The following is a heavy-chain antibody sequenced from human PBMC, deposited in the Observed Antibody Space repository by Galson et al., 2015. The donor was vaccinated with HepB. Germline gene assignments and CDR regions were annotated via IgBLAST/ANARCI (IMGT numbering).Heavy chain of an antibody. D-gene: IGHD3-3*01. J-gene: IGHJ4*02. CDR2: IKSKTDGGTI. V-gene: IGHV3-15*01. Sequence: SLRLSCAASGFTFSKAWMSWVRQAPGKGLEWVGRIKSKTDGGTIDYAAPVKGRFNITRDDSKNTQYLQMNSLKTEDTAVYYCTTDTYYDFWSGYQTPVYWGQGTLVTVSS. CDR1: GFTFSKAW. CDR3: TTDTYYDFWSGYQTPVY.